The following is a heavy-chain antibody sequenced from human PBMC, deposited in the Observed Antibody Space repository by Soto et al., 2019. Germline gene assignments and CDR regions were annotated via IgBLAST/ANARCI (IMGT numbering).Heavy chain of an antibody. CDR1: GFTFSSYA. CDR3: AKEFSFLYYYDSSGYYPDY. CDR2: ISGSGCST. V-gene: IGHV3-23*01. D-gene: IGHD3-22*01. J-gene: IGHJ4*02. Sequence: GGSLRLSCAASGFTFSSYAMSWVRQAPGKGLEWVSAISGSGCSTYYADSVKGRFTISRDNSKNTLYLQMNSLRAEDTAVYYCAKEFSFLYYYDSSGYYPDYWGQGTLVTVSS.